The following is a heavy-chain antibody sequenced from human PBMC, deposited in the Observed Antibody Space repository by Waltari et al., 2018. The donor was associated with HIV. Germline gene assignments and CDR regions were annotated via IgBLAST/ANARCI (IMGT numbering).Heavy chain of an antibody. Sequence: QVQLQQCGAGLLKPSETLSLTCAVYGGSFSGFYCSWIRQPPGKGLEWTGESSHSGGTKYNLSLESRVTLSVDTSKNQFSLKLHSVTAADTGVYYCARAHIVARQGYYHYYVVDVWGRGTTVTVSS. V-gene: IGHV4-34*01. D-gene: IGHD5-12*01. CDR3: ARAHIVARQGYYHYYVVDV. J-gene: IGHJ6*02. CDR1: GGSFSGFY. CDR2: SSHSGGT.